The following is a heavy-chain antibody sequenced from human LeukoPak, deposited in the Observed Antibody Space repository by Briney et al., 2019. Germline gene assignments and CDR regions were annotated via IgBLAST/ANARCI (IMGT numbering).Heavy chain of an antibody. CDR3: AKLSMYSSSWFVDY. Sequence: SETLSLTCTVSGGSISTYYWSWIRQPPGKGLEYIGYIYYSGSTNYNPSLKSRVTISVDTSKNQFSLNLSSVTAADTAVYYCAKLSMYSSSWFVDYWGQGTLVTVSS. CDR1: GGSISTYY. D-gene: IGHD6-13*01. CDR2: IYYSGST. J-gene: IGHJ4*02. V-gene: IGHV4-59*03.